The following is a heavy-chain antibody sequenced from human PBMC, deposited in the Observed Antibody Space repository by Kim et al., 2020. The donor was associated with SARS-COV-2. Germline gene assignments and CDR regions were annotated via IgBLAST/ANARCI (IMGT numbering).Heavy chain of an antibody. J-gene: IGHJ6*02. D-gene: IGHD3-9*01. CDR3: ARPAVLTGFGMDV. V-gene: IGHV3-48*02. Sequence: YADSVKGRFTISRDNAKNSLYLQMNSLRDEDTAVYYCARPAVLTGFGMDVWGQGTTVTVSS.